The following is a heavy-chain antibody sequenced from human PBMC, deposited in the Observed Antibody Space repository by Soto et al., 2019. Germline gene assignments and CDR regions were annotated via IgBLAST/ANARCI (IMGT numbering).Heavy chain of an antibody. CDR1: GFIFSIYA. CDR3: ARDLILEPLNWFDP. J-gene: IGHJ5*02. CDR2: ISSSRSTI. D-gene: IGHD1-1*01. Sequence: GGPLRLSCPASGFIFSIYAMSWVRLAPGKGQEWVSYISSSRSTIYYADSVNGRFTISRDNAKNSLYLQMKSLRAEDTAVYYCARDLILEPLNWFDPWGEGTLVTVSS. V-gene: IGHV3-48*04.